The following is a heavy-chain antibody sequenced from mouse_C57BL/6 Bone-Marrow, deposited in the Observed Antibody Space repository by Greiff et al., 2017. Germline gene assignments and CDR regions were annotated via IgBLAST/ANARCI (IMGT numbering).Heavy chain of an antibody. CDR3: ALSCFYGSSPYYAMDY. CDR1: GYTFTSYG. V-gene: IGHV1-81*01. CDR2: IYPRSGNT. Sequence: QVQLKESGAELARPGASVKLSCKASGYTFTSYGISWVKQRTGQGLEWIGEIYPRSGNTYYNQKFKGKATLTADKSSSTAYMELRSLTSEDSAVDFWALSCFYGSSPYYAMDYWGQGTSVTVSS. J-gene: IGHJ4*01. D-gene: IGHD1-1*01.